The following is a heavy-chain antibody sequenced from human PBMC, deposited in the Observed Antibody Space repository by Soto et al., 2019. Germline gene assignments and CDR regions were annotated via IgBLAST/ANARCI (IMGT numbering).Heavy chain of an antibody. V-gene: IGHV3-21*01. Sequence: GGSLRLSCAASGFSFNNYAMNWVRQAPGKGLEWVSTISSNSAYIYYTDALRGRFTISRDNAKNSLHLQMNSLRAEDTAVYYCTRDASRDSSARGWFDPWGPGTLVTVSS. J-gene: IGHJ5*02. CDR2: ISSNSAYI. D-gene: IGHD6-13*01. CDR1: GFSFNNYA. CDR3: TRDASRDSSARGWFDP.